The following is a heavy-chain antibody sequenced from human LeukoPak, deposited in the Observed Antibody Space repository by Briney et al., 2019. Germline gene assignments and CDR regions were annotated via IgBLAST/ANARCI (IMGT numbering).Heavy chain of an antibody. CDR3: ARVLRGHGLNYFDY. Sequence: GGSLRLSCAASGFTFSSYCMHWVRQAPGKGLVWVSRINSDGSSTSYADSVKGRFTISRDNAKNTLYLQMNSLRAEDTAVYYCARVLRGHGLNYFDYWGQGTLVTVSS. J-gene: IGHJ4*02. CDR2: INSDGSST. V-gene: IGHV3-74*01. CDR1: GFTFSSYC.